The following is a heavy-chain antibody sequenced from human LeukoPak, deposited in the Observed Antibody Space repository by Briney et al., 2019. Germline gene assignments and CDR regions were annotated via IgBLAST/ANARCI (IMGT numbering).Heavy chain of an antibody. CDR3: ARYRYSSGWYIMLDY. J-gene: IGHJ4*02. D-gene: IGHD6-19*01. Sequence: GGSLRLSCAASGFTFSGYWMSWVRQAPGKGLEWVANIKQDGSEKYYVDSVKGRFTISRDNAKNSLYLQMNSLRAEDTGVYYCARYRYSSGWYIMLDYWGQGTLVTVSS. V-gene: IGHV3-7*01. CDR1: GFTFSGYW. CDR2: IKQDGSEK.